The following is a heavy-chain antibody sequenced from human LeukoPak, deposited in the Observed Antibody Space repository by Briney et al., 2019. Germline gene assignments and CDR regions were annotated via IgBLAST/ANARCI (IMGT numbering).Heavy chain of an antibody. V-gene: IGHV1-46*01. J-gene: IGHJ6*02. Sequence: GASVTVSCTASGYTVTSYYMHWVRQAPGQGLEWMGILNPSGGSSSYAQKFQGRATLTRATSTSTVYMELSSLRSEDTAVYYCACVYKYGMDVWGQGTTVIVSS. CDR2: LNPSGGSS. CDR3: ACVYKYGMDV. CDR1: GYTVTSYY.